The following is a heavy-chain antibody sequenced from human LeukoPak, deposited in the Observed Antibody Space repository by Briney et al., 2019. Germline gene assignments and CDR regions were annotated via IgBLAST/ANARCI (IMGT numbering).Heavy chain of an antibody. D-gene: IGHD3-16*01. Sequence: SVKVSCKASGYTFTSHFMHWVRQAPGQGLEWMGGIIPMSGTANYAQKFQDRVTITADESTSTAYMELSSLRSEDTAVYYCARDLIASGNYYYYMDVWGKGTTVTISS. CDR3: ARDLIASGNYYYYMDV. CDR2: IIPMSGTA. V-gene: IGHV1-69*13. CDR1: GYTFTSHF. J-gene: IGHJ6*03.